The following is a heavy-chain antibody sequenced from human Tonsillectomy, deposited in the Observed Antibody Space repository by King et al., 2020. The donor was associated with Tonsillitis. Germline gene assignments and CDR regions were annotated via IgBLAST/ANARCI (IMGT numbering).Heavy chain of an antibody. Sequence: VQLVESGAEVKKPGASVKVSCKASGYTFTGYYMHWVRQAPGQGLEWMGWINPNSGVTNYAQKFQGWVTMTRDTSISTAYMELSRLRSDDTAVYYCARENIAGGVYAFDIWGQGTMVTVSS. CDR2: INPNSGVT. J-gene: IGHJ3*02. CDR1: GYTFTGYY. V-gene: IGHV1-2*04. D-gene: IGHD2-15*01. CDR3: ARENIAGGVYAFDI.